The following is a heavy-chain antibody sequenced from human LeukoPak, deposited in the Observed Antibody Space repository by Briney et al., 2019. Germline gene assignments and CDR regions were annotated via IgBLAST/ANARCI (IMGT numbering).Heavy chain of an antibody. V-gene: IGHV4-59*08. CDR3: ARRGSSGPFDY. Sequence: PSETLSLTCTVSGGSISSYYWSRIRQPPGKGLEWIGYIYYSGSTNYNPSLKSRVTISVDTPKNQFSLKLSSVTAADTAVYYCARRGSSGPFDYWGQGTLVTVSS. J-gene: IGHJ4*02. CDR1: GGSISSYY. CDR2: IYYSGST. D-gene: IGHD6-6*01.